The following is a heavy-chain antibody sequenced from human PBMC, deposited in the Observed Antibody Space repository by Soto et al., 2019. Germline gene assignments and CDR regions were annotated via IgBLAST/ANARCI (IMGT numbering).Heavy chain of an antibody. J-gene: IGHJ4*02. CDR1: GGPFNTYA. Sequence: QVQLVQSGAEMKKPGSSEKGSCQSAGGPFNTYAMNWLRQAPGQGPDWMGAISPMIGAANYAPKFQGRVTITADESTGTSYMQLSSLTSEDTALYFCAREVQVHTPAVVYLGQGTLVTVSS. D-gene: IGHD3-10*01. V-gene: IGHV1-69*19. CDR2: ISPMIGAA. CDR3: AREVQVHTPAVVY.